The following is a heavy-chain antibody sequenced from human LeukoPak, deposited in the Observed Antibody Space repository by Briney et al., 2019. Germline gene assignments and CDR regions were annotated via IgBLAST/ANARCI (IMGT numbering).Heavy chain of an antibody. V-gene: IGHV3-30*01. D-gene: IGHD3-3*01. Sequence: GSLKLSCAASGFTFSSYAMHWVRQAPGKGLEWVAVISYDGSNKYYADSVKGRFTISRDNSKNTLYLQMNSLRAEDTAAYYCAREQREWSRDYYYYYMDVWGKGTTVTVSS. J-gene: IGHJ6*03. CDR2: ISYDGSNK. CDR1: GFTFSSYA. CDR3: AREQREWSRDYYYYYMDV.